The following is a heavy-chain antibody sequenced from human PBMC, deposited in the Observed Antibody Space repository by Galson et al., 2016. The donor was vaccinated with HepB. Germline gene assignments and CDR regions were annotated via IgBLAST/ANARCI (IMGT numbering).Heavy chain of an antibody. D-gene: IGHD6-19*01. CDR3: ARTSSGWNAMSSFDI. CDR1: GASITSSNW. Sequence: SETLSLTCDVSGASITSSNWWSWVRQPPGKGLEWIGEIHHGGTPTSDPSLMSRVTMSVDKSKSQLSLKLSSVSAADTAVYYCARTSSGWNAMSSFDIWGQGTTVTVSS. CDR2: IHHGGTP. V-gene: IGHV4/OR15-8*01. J-gene: IGHJ3*02.